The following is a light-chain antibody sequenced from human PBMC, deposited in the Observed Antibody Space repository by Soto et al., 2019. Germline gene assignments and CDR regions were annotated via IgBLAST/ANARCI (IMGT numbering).Light chain of an antibody. V-gene: IGKV1-39*01. CDR1: QSISGF. Sequence: DIQMTQSPSSLSASVGDRVTITCRASQSISGFLNWYQQTPGKAPKLLIYAASSLQSGVPSTFSGSESGTDFTLTISSLQPEDFATYYCQQTYRTPNTFGQGTRLEIK. CDR3: QQTYRTPNT. J-gene: IGKJ5*01. CDR2: AAS.